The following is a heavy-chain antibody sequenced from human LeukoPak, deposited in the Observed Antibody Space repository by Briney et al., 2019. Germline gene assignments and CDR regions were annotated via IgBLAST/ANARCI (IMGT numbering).Heavy chain of an antibody. CDR3: ARVDSSSPRGYLQWFDP. CDR1: GGSIGSYY. V-gene: IGHV4-59*01. D-gene: IGHD6-6*01. J-gene: IGHJ5*02. Sequence: PSETLSLTCTVSGGSIGSYYWSWIRQPPGKGLEWIGYIYYSGSTNYNPSLKSRVTISVDTSKNQFSLKLSSVTAADTAVYYCARVDSSSPRGYLQWFDPWGQGTLVTVSS. CDR2: IYYSGST.